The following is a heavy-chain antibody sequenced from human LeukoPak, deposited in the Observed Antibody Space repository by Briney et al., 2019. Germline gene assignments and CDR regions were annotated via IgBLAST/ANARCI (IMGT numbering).Heavy chain of an antibody. CDR3: ARGIRGYYYYYGMDV. Sequence: ASVKVSCKASGYTFTSYDINWVRQATGQGLEWMGWVNPNSGNTGYAQKFQGRVTMTRNTSISTAYMELSSLRSEDTAVYYCARGIRGYYYYYGMDVWGQGATVTVSS. CDR1: GYTFTSYD. V-gene: IGHV1-8*01. CDR2: VNPNSGNT. J-gene: IGHJ6*02. D-gene: IGHD3-3*02.